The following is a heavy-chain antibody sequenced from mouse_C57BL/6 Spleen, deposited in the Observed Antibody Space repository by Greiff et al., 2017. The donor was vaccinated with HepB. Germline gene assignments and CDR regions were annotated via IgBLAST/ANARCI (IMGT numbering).Heavy chain of an antibody. CDR2: INPPNGNT. V-gene: IGHV14-3*01. CDR3: ARYSNSWYFDV. CDR1: GFNVKNTY. Sequence: VHVKQSVAELVRPGASVKLSCTASGFNVKNTYVHWVKQRPEQGLEWIGRINPPNGNTKYTPKFQDKATITADTSSNTAYLHLSSLTSEDTAIYYCARYSNSWYFDVWGTGTTVTVSS. D-gene: IGHD2-5*01. J-gene: IGHJ1*03.